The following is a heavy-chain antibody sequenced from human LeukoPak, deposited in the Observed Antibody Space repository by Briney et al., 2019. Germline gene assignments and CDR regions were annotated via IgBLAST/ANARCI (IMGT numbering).Heavy chain of an antibody. CDR1: GFTFSGYE. CDR2: ISSSGSTI. D-gene: IGHD3-10*01. Sequence: GGSLRLSCAASGFTFSGYEMNWVRQAPGKGLEWVSYISSSGSTIYYADSVKGRFTISRDNAKNSLYLQMNSLRAEDTAVYYCARLYGSGIFNYWGQGTLVTVSS. J-gene: IGHJ4*02. V-gene: IGHV3-48*03. CDR3: ARLYGSGIFNY.